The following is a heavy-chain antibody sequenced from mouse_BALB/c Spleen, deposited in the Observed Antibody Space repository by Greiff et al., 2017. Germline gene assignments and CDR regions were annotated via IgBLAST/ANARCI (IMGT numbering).Heavy chain of an antibody. V-gene: IGHV2-5-1*01. CDR2: IWRGGST. D-gene: IGHD2-4*01. Sequence: QVQLKESGPSLVQPSQSLSITCTVSGFSLTSYGVHWVRQSPGKGLEWLGVIWRGGSTDYNAAFMSRLSITKDNSKSHVFFKMNSLQADDTAIYYCANYDYDYYAMDYWGQGTSVTVSS. CDR3: ANYDYDYYAMDY. J-gene: IGHJ4*01. CDR1: GFSLTSYG.